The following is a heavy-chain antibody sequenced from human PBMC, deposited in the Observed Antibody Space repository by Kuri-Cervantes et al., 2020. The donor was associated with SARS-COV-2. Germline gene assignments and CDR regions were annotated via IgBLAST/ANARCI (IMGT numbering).Heavy chain of an antibody. CDR1: GFTLSSYG. CDR2: ISYDGSNK. D-gene: IGHD3-22*01. J-gene: IGHJ4*02. Sequence: GESLKISCAASGFTLSSYGMHWVRQAPGKGLKWVAVISYDGSNKYYADSVKGRFTISRDNSKNTLYLQMNSLRAEDTAVYYCAKDSGYYDSSGYYRYWGQGTLVTVSS. CDR3: AKDSGYYDSSGYYRY. V-gene: IGHV3-30*18.